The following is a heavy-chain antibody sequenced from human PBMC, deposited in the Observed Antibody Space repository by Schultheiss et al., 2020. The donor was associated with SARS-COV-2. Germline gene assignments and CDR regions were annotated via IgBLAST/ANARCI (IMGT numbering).Heavy chain of an antibody. CDR2: ISYDGSNK. D-gene: IGHD6-6*01. CDR1: GFTFSSYG. V-gene: IGHV3-33*05. CDR3: ARRSIAARQLYYYGMDV. Sequence: GGSLRLSCAASGFTFSSYGMHWVRQAPGKGLEWVAAISYDGSNKYYADSVQGRFTISRDNSKNTLYLQMNSLRAEDTAVYYCARRSIAARQLYYYGMDVWGQGTTVTVSS. J-gene: IGHJ6*02.